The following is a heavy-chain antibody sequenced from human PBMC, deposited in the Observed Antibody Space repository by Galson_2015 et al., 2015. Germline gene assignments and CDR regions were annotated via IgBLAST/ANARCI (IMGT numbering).Heavy chain of an antibody. J-gene: IGHJ4*02. Sequence: SLRLSCAASGFTFSNAWMSWVRQAPGKGLEWVGRIKDKSDGGTTDDAAAVKGRFIISRDDSKNTLYLQMNSLNTEATAVYYCTTDGLVSSPSGGPLFDYCGQGTLVTVSS. CDR2: IKDKSDGGTT. V-gene: IGHV3-15*01. CDR1: GFTFSNAW. CDR3: TTDGLVSSPSGGPLFDY. D-gene: IGHD6-6*01.